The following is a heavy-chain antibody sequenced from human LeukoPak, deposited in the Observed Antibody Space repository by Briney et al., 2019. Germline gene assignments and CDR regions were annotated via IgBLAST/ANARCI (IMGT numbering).Heavy chain of an antibody. Sequence: GASVKVSCKASGVTFSSYAISWVRQAPGQGLEWMGGIIPIFGTANYAQKFQGRVTITADKSTSTAYMELSSLRSEDTAVYYCASTDTAMAHDYWGQGTLVTVSS. CDR2: IIPIFGTA. CDR1: GVTFSSYA. CDR3: ASTDTAMAHDY. J-gene: IGHJ4*02. D-gene: IGHD5-18*01. V-gene: IGHV1-69*06.